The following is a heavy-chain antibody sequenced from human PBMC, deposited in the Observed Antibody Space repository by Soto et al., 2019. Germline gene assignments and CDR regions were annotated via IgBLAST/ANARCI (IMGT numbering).Heavy chain of an antibody. CDR1: GDSVSTNRVS. D-gene: IGHD1-1*01. CDR3: ARSQTGLIDY. J-gene: IGHJ4*02. Sequence: SQTLSLTCAISGDSVSTNRVSWNWIRQSPARGLEWLGRTFYRSKWNNDYAVSVKSRITINPDTSKSQFSLQLNSVTPEDTAVYYCARSQTGLIDYWGQGTLVTVSS. CDR2: TFYRSKWNN. V-gene: IGHV6-1*01.